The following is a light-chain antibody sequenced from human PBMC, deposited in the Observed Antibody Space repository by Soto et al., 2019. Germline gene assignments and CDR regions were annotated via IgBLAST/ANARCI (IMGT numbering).Light chain of an antibody. J-gene: IGKJ5*01. V-gene: IGKV4-1*01. CDR2: WAS. CDR1: QSVLYSSNNKNY. Sequence: DIVMTKTQESLAVSLGERATINCKSSQSVLYSSNNKNYLNWYQQKPGQPPQLLIYWASVRESGVPDRFSGSGSGTDFTLTIRSVQAEDVAVYYCHQYYDTPLPFGQGTLLEIK. CDR3: HQYYDTPLP.